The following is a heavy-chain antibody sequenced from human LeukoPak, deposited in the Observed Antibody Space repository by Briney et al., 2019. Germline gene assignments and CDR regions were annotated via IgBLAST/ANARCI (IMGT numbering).Heavy chain of an antibody. CDR2: IYSGGST. V-gene: IGHV3-53*01. CDR1: GFTVSSNY. Sequence: GGSLRLSCAASGFTVSSNYMSWVRQAPGKGLEWVSVIYSGGSTYYADSVKGRFTISRDNSKNTLYLQMNSLRAEDTALYYCATRNFYYSFDYWGQGTLVTVSS. J-gene: IGHJ4*02. CDR3: ATRNFYYSFDY. D-gene: IGHD2-15*01.